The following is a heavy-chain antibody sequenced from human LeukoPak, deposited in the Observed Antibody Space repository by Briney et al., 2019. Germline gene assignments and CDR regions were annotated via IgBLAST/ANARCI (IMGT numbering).Heavy chain of an antibody. J-gene: IGHJ4*02. CDR3: ARVGYIAVAGTGFDY. D-gene: IGHD6-19*01. V-gene: IGHV3-23*01. Sequence: GGSLRLSCAASGFTFSSYAMSWVRQAPGKGLEWVSAISGSGGSTYYADSVKGRFTISRDNSKNTLYLQMNSLRAEDTAVYYCARVGYIAVAGTGFDYWGQGTLVTVSS. CDR1: GFTFSSYA. CDR2: ISGSGGST.